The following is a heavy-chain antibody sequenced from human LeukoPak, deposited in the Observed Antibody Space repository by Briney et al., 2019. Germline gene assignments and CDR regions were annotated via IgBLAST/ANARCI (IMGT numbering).Heavy chain of an antibody. CDR2: ISAYNGNT. CDR3: ARDPSRYCSGGSCYFFRGYVNYYYYMDV. V-gene: IGHV1-18*01. Sequence: GASVKVSCKASGYTFTSYGISWVRQAPGQGLEWMGWISAYNGNTNYAQKLQGRVTMTTDTSTSTAYMELRGLRSDDTAVYYCARDPSRYCSGGSCYFFRGYVNYYYYMDVWGKGTTVTVSS. J-gene: IGHJ6*03. CDR1: GYTFTSYG. D-gene: IGHD2-15*01.